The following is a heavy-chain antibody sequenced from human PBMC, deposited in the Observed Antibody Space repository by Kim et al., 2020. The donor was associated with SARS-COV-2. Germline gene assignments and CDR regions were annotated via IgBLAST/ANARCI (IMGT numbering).Heavy chain of an antibody. CDR2: ISYDGSDK. V-gene: IGHV3-30-3*01. J-gene: IGHJ6*02. CDR1: GFTFSSYA. Sequence: GGSLRLSCAASGFTFSSYAMHWVRQAPGKGLEWVAVISYDGSDKYYADSVKGRFTISRDNSKNTLYLQMNSLRAEDTAVYYCARGSINYYDSSGYYYRYYYYGMDVWGQGTTVTVSS. CDR3: ARGSINYYDSSGYYYRYYYYGMDV. D-gene: IGHD3-22*01.